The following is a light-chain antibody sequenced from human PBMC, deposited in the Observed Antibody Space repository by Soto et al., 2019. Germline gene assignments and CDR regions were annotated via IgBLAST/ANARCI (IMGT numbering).Light chain of an antibody. Sequence: EIVMTQSPATLSVSPGERATLSCRASQSVNSNLAWYQQKPGQAPRLLIYGASTRATTIPARFSGSGSGTEFTLSLSSLQSEDFAAYYCQQYNNWPPTFGQGTKVEVK. CDR3: QQYNNWPPT. CDR2: GAS. V-gene: IGKV3-15*01. CDR1: QSVNSN. J-gene: IGKJ1*01.